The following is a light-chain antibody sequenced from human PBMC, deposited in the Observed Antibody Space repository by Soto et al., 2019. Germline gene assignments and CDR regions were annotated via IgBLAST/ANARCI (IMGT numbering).Light chain of an antibody. V-gene: IGKV3-15*01. J-gene: IGKJ2*01. CDR1: QSVSSN. Sequence: EIVMTQSPATLSVSPGERATLSCRASQSVSSNLAWYQQKPGQAPRLLIYGASTRATGIPARFSGSGSGTEFTLTISSLQSEEFAVYYCQQYNNWPPKYTFGQGNKLEIK. CDR3: QQYNNWPPKYT. CDR2: GAS.